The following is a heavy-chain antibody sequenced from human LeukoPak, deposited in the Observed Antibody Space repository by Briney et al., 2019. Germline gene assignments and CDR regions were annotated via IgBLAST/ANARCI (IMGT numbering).Heavy chain of an antibody. CDR2: IYWDDDK. D-gene: IGHD6-19*01. CDR1: GFSLSTSGVG. CDR3: AHRGKAVAGLDY. V-gene: IGHV2-5*02. J-gene: IGHJ4*02. Sequence: SGPTLVKPTQTLTLTCTFSGFSLSTSGVGVGWIRQPPGKALEWLALIYWDDDKRYSPSLKSRLTITKDTSKNQVVLTMTNMDPVDTAIYYCAHRGKAVAGLDYWGQGTLVTVSS.